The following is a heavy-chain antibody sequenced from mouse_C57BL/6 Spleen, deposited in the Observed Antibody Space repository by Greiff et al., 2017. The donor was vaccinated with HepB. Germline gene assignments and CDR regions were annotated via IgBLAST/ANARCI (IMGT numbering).Heavy chain of an antibody. J-gene: IGHJ1*03. CDR3: ARDRYGRGFDV. CDR2: ISDGGSYT. CDR1: GFTFSSYA. D-gene: IGHD1-1*01. Sequence: DVMLVESGGGLVKPGGSLKLSCAASGFTFSSYAMSWVRQTPEKRLEWVATISDGGSYTYYPDNVKGRFTISRDNAKNNLYLQMSHLKSEDTAMYYCARDRYGRGFDVWGTGTTVTVSS. V-gene: IGHV5-4*01.